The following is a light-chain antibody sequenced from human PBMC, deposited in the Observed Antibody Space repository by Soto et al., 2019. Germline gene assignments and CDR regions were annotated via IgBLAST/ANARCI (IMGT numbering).Light chain of an antibody. J-gene: IGKJ1*01. CDR3: QQYGSSGT. CDR1: QSVSNNY. CDR2: GAC. V-gene: IGKV3-20*01. Sequence: EIAVTQSPGTLSLSPAERATLSCMASQSVSNNYLAWYQQKPGQAPRLLIYGACNRATGIPDRFSGSGSGTDFTLTISRLEPEDFAVYYCQQYGSSGTFGQGTKVDIK.